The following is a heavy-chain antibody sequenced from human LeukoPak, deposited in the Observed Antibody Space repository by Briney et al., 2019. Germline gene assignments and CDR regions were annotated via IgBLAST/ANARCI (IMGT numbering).Heavy chain of an antibody. V-gene: IGHV4-39*01. D-gene: IGHD1-26*01. J-gene: IGHJ3*02. CDR1: GGSISSNKYY. CDR2: IYYSGST. CDR3: ATPYSGGYHGLDI. Sequence: ETSETLSLTCTVSGGSISSNKYYWGWIRQPPGKGLEWIGSIYYSGSTYYNPSLESRVTISVDTSKNQFSLKLSSVTAADTAVYYCATPYSGGYHGLDIWGQGTMVTVSS.